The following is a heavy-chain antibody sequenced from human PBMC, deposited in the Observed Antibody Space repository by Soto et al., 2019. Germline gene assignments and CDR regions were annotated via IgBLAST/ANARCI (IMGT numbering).Heavy chain of an antibody. CDR1: GFTFSDHY. CDR3: ARLRLTGYFDY. V-gene: IGHV3-11*05. CDR2: VSTSSSYT. J-gene: IGHJ4*02. Sequence: QVQLVESGGGLVKPGGSLRLSCVASGFTFSDHYMTWLRQAPGKGLEWLSYVSTSSSYTNYADSVKGRFTISRDHAMNSLYLQMNSLRAEATAVYYCARLRLTGYFDYWGQGTLVTVSS.